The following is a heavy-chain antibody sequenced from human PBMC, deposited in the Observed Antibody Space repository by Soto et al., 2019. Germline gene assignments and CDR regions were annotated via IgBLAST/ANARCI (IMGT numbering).Heavy chain of an antibody. Sequence: QVQLVQSGAEVKRPGASVRVSCRASRYTFTSYDIYWVRQAPGQGLEWMGWIKTDSGDTDYAQNFQGRVTMTRDTSINTAYMELNNLVSDDTAVYYCARRSSIFLSEIKFDPWGQGTLVTVSS. V-gene: IGHV1-2*02. D-gene: IGHD2-2*01. CDR3: ARRSSIFLSEIKFDP. CDR2: IKTDSGDT. CDR1: RYTFTSYD. J-gene: IGHJ5*02.